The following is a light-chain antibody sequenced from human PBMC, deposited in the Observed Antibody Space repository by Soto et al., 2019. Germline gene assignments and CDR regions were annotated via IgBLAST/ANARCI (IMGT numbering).Light chain of an antibody. CDR2: AAS. CDR1: QSVIKY. J-gene: IGKJ2*01. Sequence: DIQMTQSPSSLSASVGDRVTITCRASQSVIKYLNWYQQKPGKAPKLLLYAASNLQSGVPSRFSGSGSGTEFTLTIDTLQPEDFATYYCQQSSNTPHTFGQGTTVEIK. V-gene: IGKV1-39*01. CDR3: QQSSNTPHT.